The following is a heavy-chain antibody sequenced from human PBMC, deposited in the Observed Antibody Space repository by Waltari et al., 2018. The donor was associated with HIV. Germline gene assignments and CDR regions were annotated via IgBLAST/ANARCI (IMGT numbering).Heavy chain of an antibody. J-gene: IGHJ4*02. Sequence: QVQLQQWGAGLLKPSETLSLTCAGYGGSFSGYYWSWIRQPPGKGLEWIGEINHSGSTNYNPSLKSRVTISVDTSKNQFSLKLSSVTAADTAVYYCARRSLAVACNDYWGQGTLVTVSS. CDR3: ARRSLAVACNDY. D-gene: IGHD6-19*01. CDR1: GGSFSGYY. CDR2: INHSGST. V-gene: IGHV4-34*01.